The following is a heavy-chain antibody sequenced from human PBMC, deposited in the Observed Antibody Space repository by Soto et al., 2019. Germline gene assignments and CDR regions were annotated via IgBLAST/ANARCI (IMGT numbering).Heavy chain of an antibody. D-gene: IGHD3-16*01. V-gene: IGHV1-69*01. CDR1: GGTFSSYA. J-gene: IGHJ6*02. CDR2: IIPIFGTA. Sequence: QLQLVQSGAEVKKPGSSVKVSCKASGGTFSSYAISWVRQAPGQGLEWMGGIIPIFGTANYAQKFQGRVTITADESTSTAYMELSSLRSEDTAVYYCASTITTFGGEYYYYYGMDVWGQGTTVTVSS. CDR3: ASTITTFGGEYYYYYGMDV.